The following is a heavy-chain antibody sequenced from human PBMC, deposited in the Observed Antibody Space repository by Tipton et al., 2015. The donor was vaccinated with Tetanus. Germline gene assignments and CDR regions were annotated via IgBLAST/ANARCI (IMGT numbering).Heavy chain of an antibody. CDR1: GDSMTDFY. D-gene: IGHD3-3*01. J-gene: IGHJ4*02. Sequence: TLSLTCNVSGDSMTDFYWSWIRQPPGKGLEWIAYIFYNGRTQSNPSLKSRVSISVDTAKNQFSLKLTSVTAADTAVYYCAKANYDFPKKGPFDSWGQGTLVIVSS. V-gene: IGHV4-59*01. CDR2: IFYNGRT. CDR3: AKANYDFPKKGPFDS.